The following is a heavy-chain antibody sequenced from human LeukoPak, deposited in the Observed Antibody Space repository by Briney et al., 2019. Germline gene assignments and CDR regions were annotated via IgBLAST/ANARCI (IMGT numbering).Heavy chain of an antibody. D-gene: IGHD1-1*01. Sequence: HPGGSLRLSCAASGSTFSGHGMHWVRQAPGKGLEWVSAISGSGGSTYYADSVKGRFTISRDNSKNTLYLQMNSLRAEDTPVYYCAKDWLDWNDPPYNWFDPWGQGTLVTVSS. J-gene: IGHJ5*02. V-gene: IGHV3-23*01. CDR2: ISGSGGST. CDR3: AKDWLDWNDPPYNWFDP. CDR1: GSTFSGHG.